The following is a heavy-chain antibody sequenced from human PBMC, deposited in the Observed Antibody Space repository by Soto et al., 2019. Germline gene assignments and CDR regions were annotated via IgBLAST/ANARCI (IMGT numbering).Heavy chain of an antibody. V-gene: IGHV3-9*01. CDR1: GFTFDDYA. J-gene: IGHJ6*02. CDR2: ISWDSGRI. Sequence: EMQLVESGGGLVQPGRSLRISCAASGFTFDDYAMYWVRQGPGKGLEWVSGISWDSGRIGYADSVKGRFTISRDNAKHSLYLQMNSLRPEDTALYYCAKARLWGGDGYNSYYYNAMDVWGQGTTVTVSS. D-gene: IGHD3-16*01. CDR3: AKARLWGGDGYNSYYYNAMDV.